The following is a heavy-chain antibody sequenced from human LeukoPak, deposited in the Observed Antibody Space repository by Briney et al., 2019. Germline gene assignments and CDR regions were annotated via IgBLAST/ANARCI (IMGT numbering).Heavy chain of an antibody. Sequence: PGGSLRLSCAASGFTFSNAWMSWVRQAPGKGLEWVGRIKSKTDGGTTDYAAPVKGRFTISRDDSKNTLYLQMNSLKTEDTAVYYCITDPEQWHFDYWGQGTLVTVSS. V-gene: IGHV3-15*01. D-gene: IGHD6-19*01. J-gene: IGHJ4*02. CDR3: ITDPEQWHFDY. CDR2: IKSKTDGGTT. CDR1: GFTFSNAW.